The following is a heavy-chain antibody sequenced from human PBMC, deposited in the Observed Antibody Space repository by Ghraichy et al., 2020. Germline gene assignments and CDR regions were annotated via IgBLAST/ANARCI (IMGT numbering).Heavy chain of an antibody. Sequence: GGSLRLSCAASGFTFSSYAMSWVRQAPGKGLEWVSAISGSGGSTYYADSVTGRFTISRDNSKNTLYLQMNSLRAEDTAVYYCAKEDRAWDDDFWSGYAFDYWGQGTLVTVSS. V-gene: IGHV3-23*01. CDR1: GFTFSSYA. J-gene: IGHJ4*02. CDR3: AKEDRAWDDDFWSGYAFDY. CDR2: ISGSGGST. D-gene: IGHD3-3*01.